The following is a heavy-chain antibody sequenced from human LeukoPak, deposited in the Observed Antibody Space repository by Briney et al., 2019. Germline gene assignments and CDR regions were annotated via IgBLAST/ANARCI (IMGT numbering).Heavy chain of an antibody. Sequence: SETLSLTCAVYGGSFSDYYWTWIRQPPGKGLEWIGEIHHSGGTNYNPSLKSRVTISVDTSKNQFSLKLSSVTAADTAVYYCVRDAYYYYYMDVWGKGTTVTISS. CDR3: VRDAYYYYYMDV. CDR1: GGSFSDYY. CDR2: IHHSGGT. V-gene: IGHV4-34*01. J-gene: IGHJ6*03.